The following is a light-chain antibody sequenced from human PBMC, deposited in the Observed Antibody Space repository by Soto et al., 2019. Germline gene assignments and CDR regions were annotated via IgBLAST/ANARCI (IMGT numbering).Light chain of an antibody. V-gene: IGLV4-69*01. Sequence: QPVLTQSPSASASLGASVKLTCTLSSGHSNYAIAWHQQQPETGPRYLMKLNRDGSHSKGDGIPNRFSGSSSGAERYLTISSLQSEDEADYYCQTWGTGIVIFGGGTQLTVL. CDR1: SGHSNYA. CDR2: LNRDGSH. J-gene: IGLJ2*01. CDR3: QTWGTGIVI.